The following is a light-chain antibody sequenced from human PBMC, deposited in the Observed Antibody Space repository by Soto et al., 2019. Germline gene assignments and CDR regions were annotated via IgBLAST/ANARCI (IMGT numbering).Light chain of an antibody. CDR2: DVS. V-gene: IGLV2-8*01. Sequence: QSALTQPPSASGSPGQSVTISCTGTSHDVGGYNHVSWYQQYPGKAPKLLIYDVSKRPSGVADRFSGSKSGNTASLTVSGLLAADEADYYCSSYAASNNIGVFGAGTKLTVL. J-gene: IGLJ3*02. CDR3: SSYAASNNIGV. CDR1: SHDVGGYNH.